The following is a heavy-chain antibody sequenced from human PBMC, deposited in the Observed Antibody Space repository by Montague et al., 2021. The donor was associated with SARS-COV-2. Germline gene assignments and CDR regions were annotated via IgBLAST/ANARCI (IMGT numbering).Heavy chain of an antibody. CDR1: GGSISSDNW. CDR2: IFHSGST. D-gene: IGHD3-10*01. J-gene: IGHJ5*02. Sequence: SETLSLTCAVPGGSISSDNWWSWVRQSPGKGLEWIGEIFHSGSTNYNPSLKSRVTMSVDKSKNDFSLKLSPVTAAETAMYYCARRITMVRGVTKRNNWFDPWGRGILVTVSS. CDR3: ARRITMVRGVTKRNNWFDP. V-gene: IGHV4-4*02.